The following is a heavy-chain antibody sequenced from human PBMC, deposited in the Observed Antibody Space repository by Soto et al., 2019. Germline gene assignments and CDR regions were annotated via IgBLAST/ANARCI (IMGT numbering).Heavy chain of an antibody. Sequence: SVKVCCKASGGTFSSYAISWVRQAPGQGLEWMGGIIPIFGTANYAQKFQGRVTITADESTSTAYMELSSLRSEDTAVYYCARERREQQLVGDWVYYYGMDVWGQGTTVTVSS. V-gene: IGHV1-69*13. CDR2: IIPIFGTA. D-gene: IGHD6-13*01. J-gene: IGHJ6*02. CDR3: ARERREQQLVGDWVYYYGMDV. CDR1: GGTFSSYA.